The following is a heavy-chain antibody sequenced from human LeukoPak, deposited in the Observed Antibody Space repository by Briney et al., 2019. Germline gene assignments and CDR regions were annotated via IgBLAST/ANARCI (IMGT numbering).Heavy chain of an antibody. V-gene: IGHV3-48*04. CDR2: ISSSSSTI. Sequence: PGRSLRLSCAASGFSFSSHGMHWVRQAPGKGLEWVSYISSSSSTIYYADSVTGRFTISRDNAKNSLYLQMNSLRAEDTAVYYCARGMSGSYGPWGQGTLVTVSS. CDR3: ARGMSGSYGP. D-gene: IGHD1-26*01. J-gene: IGHJ4*02. CDR1: GFSFSSHG.